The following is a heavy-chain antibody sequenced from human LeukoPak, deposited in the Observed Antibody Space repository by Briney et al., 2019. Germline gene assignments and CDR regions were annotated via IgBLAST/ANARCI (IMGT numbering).Heavy chain of an antibody. D-gene: IGHD1-26*01. Sequence: GGSLRLSCAVSGLTFSIYGMQWVRHAPGKGLEWVAVISYDGSNKYYADSVKGRFTISRDNSKNTLYLQMNSLRAEDTAVYYCANLIVGATQQRFDYWGQGTLVTVSS. CDR3: ANLIVGATQQRFDY. J-gene: IGHJ4*02. CDR2: ISYDGSNK. CDR1: GLTFSIYG. V-gene: IGHV3-30*18.